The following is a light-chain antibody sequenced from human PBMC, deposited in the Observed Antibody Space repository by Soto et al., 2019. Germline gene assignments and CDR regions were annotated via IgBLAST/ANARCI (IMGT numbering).Light chain of an antibody. CDR3: QQRSNWPPEFT. Sequence: EIVVTQSPATLSFYPGERATLSCRASQSVSSSLAWYQQKPGQAPRLLIYDASNRATGIPARFSGSGSGTDFTLTISSLESEDFGVYYCQQRSNWPPEFTFGQGTRLEI. CDR1: QSVSSS. V-gene: IGKV3-11*01. J-gene: IGKJ5*01. CDR2: DAS.